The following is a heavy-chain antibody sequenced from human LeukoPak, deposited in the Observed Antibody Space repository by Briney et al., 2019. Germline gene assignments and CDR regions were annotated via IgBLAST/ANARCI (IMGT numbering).Heavy chain of an antibody. V-gene: IGHV4-59*01. D-gene: IGHD1-26*01. Sequence: SETLSLTCTVSGGSISSYYWSWIRQPPGKGLEWIGYIYYSGSTNYNPSLKSRVTISVDTSKNQFSLKLSSVTAADTAVYYCARDQGSIVGATPLGYYYYMDVWGKGTTVTVSS. CDR2: IYYSGST. CDR1: GGSISSYY. J-gene: IGHJ6*03. CDR3: ARDQGSIVGATPLGYYYYMDV.